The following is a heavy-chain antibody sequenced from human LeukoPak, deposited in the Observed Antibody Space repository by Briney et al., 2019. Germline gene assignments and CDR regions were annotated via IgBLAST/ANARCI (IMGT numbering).Heavy chain of an antibody. CDR1: GFTFSNYA. D-gene: IGHD3-22*01. V-gene: IGHV3-23*01. J-gene: IGHJ4*02. Sequence: PGGSLRLSCAASGFTFSNYAMNWVRQAPGKGLEWVSVINGIGDTTNYADSVKGRFTISRDNSKNTLYLQMNSLRAEDTAVYYCTTPERYYYDTSDFYGSPYWGQGTLVTVSS. CDR3: TTPERYYYDTSDFYGSPY. CDR2: INGIGDTT.